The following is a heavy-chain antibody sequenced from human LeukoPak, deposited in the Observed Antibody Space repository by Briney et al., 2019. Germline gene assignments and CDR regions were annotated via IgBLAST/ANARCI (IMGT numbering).Heavy chain of an antibody. CDR2: IYYIGGT. D-gene: IGHD3-22*01. CDR1: GGSIRSYY. CDR3: ARRYDTSGRLDY. J-gene: IGHJ4*02. V-gene: IGHV4-59*08. Sequence: PSETLSLTCTVSGGSIRSYYWSWIRQPPGKGLEWIGYIYYIGGTNYNPSLKSRFTISLDTSKNQLSLQLNSVTASGTAVYYCARRYDTSGRLDYWGQGTLVTVSS.